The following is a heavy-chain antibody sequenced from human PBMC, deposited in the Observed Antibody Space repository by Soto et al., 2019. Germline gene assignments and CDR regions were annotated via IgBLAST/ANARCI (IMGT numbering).Heavy chain of an antibody. D-gene: IGHD3-3*01. CDR3: ARGAHGYDLWSGYSHDYYSDYMDV. CDR2: MNPNSGNT. J-gene: IGHJ6*03. CDR1: GYTFTSYD. Sequence: QVPLVQSGAEVKKPGASVKVSCKASGYTFTSYDINWVRQATGQGLEWMGWMNPNSGNTGYAQKVQGRVTMTRNTSTSTAYMELSSLRSEDTAVYYCARGAHGYDLWSGYSHDYYSDYMDVWGTGPTVTVSS. V-gene: IGHV1-8*01.